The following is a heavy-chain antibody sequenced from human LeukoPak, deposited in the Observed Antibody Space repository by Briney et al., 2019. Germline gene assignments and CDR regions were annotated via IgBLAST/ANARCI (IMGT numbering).Heavy chain of an antibody. CDR3: ANSDWSNDAFDT. J-gene: IGHJ3*02. CDR1: GYTFTGHY. D-gene: IGHD6-19*01. V-gene: IGHV1-2*02. CDR2: FNPNSGGT. Sequence: ASVKVSCKASGYTFTGHYIHWVRQAPGQGLEWMGWFNPNSGGTNYAQRFQGRVTMTRDTSISIAYMEVSSLRSDDTAIYYCANSDWSNDAFDTWGQGTMVTVSP.